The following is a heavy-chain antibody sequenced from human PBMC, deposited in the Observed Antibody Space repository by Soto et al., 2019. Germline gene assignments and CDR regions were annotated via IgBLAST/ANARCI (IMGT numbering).Heavy chain of an antibody. J-gene: IGHJ6*02. Sequence: GESLKISCEASGYSFTTYWIAWVRQMPGKGLEWMGIINPGDSDIRYSPSFQGQVTISADNSISTAYLQWSSLKASDTAMYYCARHDQFYYYYYGMDVWGQGTAVTVSS. CDR3: ARHDQFYYYYYGMDV. D-gene: IGHD2-2*01. CDR2: INPGDSDI. V-gene: IGHV5-51*01. CDR1: GYSFTTYW.